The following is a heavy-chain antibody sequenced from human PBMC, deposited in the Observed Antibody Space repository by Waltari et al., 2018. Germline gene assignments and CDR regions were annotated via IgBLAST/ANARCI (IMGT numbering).Heavy chain of an antibody. CDR2: SNHSGST. CDR1: GGSFSGYY. CDR3: ARAGDYYDSLPRE. V-gene: IGHV4-34*01. D-gene: IGHD3-22*01. J-gene: IGHJ4*02. Sequence: QVQLQQWGAGLLKPSETLSLTCAVYGGSFSGYYWSWIRQPPGKGLEWIGESNHSGSTNYNRSLKSRVTIAVDTSKNQFSLKLSSVTAADTAVYYCARAGDYYDSLPREWGQGTLVTVSS.